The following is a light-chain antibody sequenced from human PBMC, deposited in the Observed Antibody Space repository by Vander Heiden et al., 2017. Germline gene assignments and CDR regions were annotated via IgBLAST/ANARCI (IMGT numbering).Light chain of an antibody. CDR1: QSVSSN. CDR3: QQHNNWPPIT. CDR2: GAS. J-gene: IGKJ5*01. V-gene: IGKV3-15*01. Sequence: EIVMTQSPATLSVSPGERATLSCRASQSVSSNLAWYQQKPGQAPRRLIYGASTRATGIPARFSGSGSGTEFTLTISSLQSEDFAVYYCQQHNNWPPITFGQGTRLEIK.